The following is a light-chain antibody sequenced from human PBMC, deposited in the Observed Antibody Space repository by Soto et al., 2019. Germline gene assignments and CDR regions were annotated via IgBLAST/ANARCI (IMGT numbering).Light chain of an antibody. CDR3: CSYAGSYTFSYV. Sequence: QSALTQPRSVSGSPGQSVTISCTGTSSDVGGYNYVSWYQQHPGKAPKLMIYDVSKRPSGVPDRFSGSKSGNTASLTISGLQADDEADYYCCSYAGSYTFSYVFGTGTKLTVL. CDR1: SSDVGGYNY. V-gene: IGLV2-11*01. J-gene: IGLJ1*01. CDR2: DVS.